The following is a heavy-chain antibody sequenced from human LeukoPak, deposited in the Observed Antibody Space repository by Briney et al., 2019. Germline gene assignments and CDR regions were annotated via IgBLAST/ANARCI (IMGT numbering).Heavy chain of an antibody. D-gene: IGHD6-13*01. CDR1: GGSISSYY. Sequence: SETLSLTCTVSGGSISSYYWSLIRQPPGKGLEWLGYIYCSGSTNYNPSLKSRVTISVDTSKNQFSLKLSSVTAADTAVYYCARDREYSSSWTLFDYWGQGTLVTVSS. CDR2: IYCSGST. CDR3: ARDREYSSSWTLFDY. J-gene: IGHJ4*02. V-gene: IGHV4-59*01.